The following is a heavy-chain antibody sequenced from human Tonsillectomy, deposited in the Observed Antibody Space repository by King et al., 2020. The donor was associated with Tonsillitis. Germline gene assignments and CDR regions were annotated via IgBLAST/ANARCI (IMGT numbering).Heavy chain of an antibody. CDR1: GFTFSNNG. D-gene: IGHD6-13*01. Sequence: QLVESGGGVAQPGRSLRLSCAASGFTFSNNGMHWVRQAPGKGLEWVAVISYDGSYKYYADSVKGRFTISRDSSKNTVYLQMNSLRAEDTAVYYCAKVARSWYDNDGFDTWGQGTMVTVSS. CDR3: AKVARSWYDNDGFDT. J-gene: IGHJ3*02. V-gene: IGHV3-30*18. CDR2: ISYDGSYK.